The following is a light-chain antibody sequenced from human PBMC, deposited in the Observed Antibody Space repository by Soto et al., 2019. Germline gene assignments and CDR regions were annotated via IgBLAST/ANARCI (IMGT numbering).Light chain of an antibody. J-gene: IGKJ1*01. CDR1: QSISSW. Sequence: LNRAGSRLTATVGDRVAITCRASQSISSWLAWYQQKPGKAPKLLIYDVSSLESGVPSRFSGSGPGTEFTLSIASLLPREFATYKRHPANPLWPCGEGTKVDIK. CDR3: HPANPLWP. CDR2: DVS. V-gene: IGKV1-5*01.